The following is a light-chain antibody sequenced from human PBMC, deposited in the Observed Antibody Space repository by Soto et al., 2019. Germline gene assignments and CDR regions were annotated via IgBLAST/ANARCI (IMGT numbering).Light chain of an antibody. V-gene: IGLV2-14*01. CDR2: DVT. Sequence: SVLTQPASVSGSPAQSIAISCTGTSSDVGGYNYVSWYQQHPGKAPKLIIFDVTNRPSGVSDRFSGSKSGSTASLTISGLQADDEADYYCTSFAGSGTYVFGTGTKVTVL. CDR3: TSFAGSGTYV. J-gene: IGLJ1*01. CDR1: SSDVGGYNY.